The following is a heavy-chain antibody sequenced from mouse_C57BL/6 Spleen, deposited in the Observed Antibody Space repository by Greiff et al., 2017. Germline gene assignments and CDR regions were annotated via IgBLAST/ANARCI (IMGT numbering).Heavy chain of an antibody. V-gene: IGHV5-4*03. J-gene: IGHJ4*01. D-gene: IGHD1-1*01. CDR3: ARATTVVAPMDY. CDR2: ISDGGSYT. CDR1: GFTFSSYA. Sequence: EVKVVESGGGLVKPGGSLKLSCAASGFTFSSYAMSWVRQTPEKRLEWVATISDGGSYTYYPDNVKGLFTISRDNAKNNLYLQMSHLKSEDTAMYYCARATTVVAPMDYWGQGTSVTVSS.